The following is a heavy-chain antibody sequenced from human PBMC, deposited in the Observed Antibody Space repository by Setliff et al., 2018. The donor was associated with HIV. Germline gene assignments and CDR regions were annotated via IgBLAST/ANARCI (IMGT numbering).Heavy chain of an antibody. V-gene: IGHV1-69*13. CDR2: IIPLFGSA. J-gene: IGHJ4*02. CDR1: GGTFSSYS. Sequence: GASVKVSCKTSGGTFSSYSITWVRQAPGQGLEWMGGIIPLFGSADYAQRFQGRATITADESTSTAYMELTSLRSEDTAMYYCAVVNKVTDFEYWGQGTLVTVSS. D-gene: IGHD2-21*01. CDR3: AVVNKVTDFEY.